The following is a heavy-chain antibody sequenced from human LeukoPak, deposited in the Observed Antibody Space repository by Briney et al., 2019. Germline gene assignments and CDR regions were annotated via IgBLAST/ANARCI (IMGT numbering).Heavy chain of an antibody. D-gene: IGHD6-13*01. CDR3: AMHTVIASSWSLDY. CDR1: GFTFSTYW. Sequence: GGSLRLSCAASGFTFSTYWMSWVRQAPGKGLEWVANIRQDAGEKYYVDSVKGRFTISRDNAKNSLYLQMNSLRAEDTAVYYCAMHTVIASSWSLDYWGQGTLVTVSS. CDR2: IRQDAGEK. J-gene: IGHJ4*02. V-gene: IGHV3-7*02.